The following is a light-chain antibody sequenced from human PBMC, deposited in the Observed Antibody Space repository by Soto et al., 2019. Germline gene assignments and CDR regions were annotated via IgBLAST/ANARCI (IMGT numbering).Light chain of an antibody. CDR3: QQTYTPPRT. J-gene: IGKJ1*01. V-gene: IGKV1-39*01. CDR1: QRISTY. Sequence: EILMTQSPSSLSASVGDRVTITCRASQRISTYLNWYQQKPGKAPNLLIWDASTLQSGVPSRFSGSGSGTDFTLTISSLQVEDSATYYCQQTYTPPRTFGQRTKVDIK. CDR2: DAS.